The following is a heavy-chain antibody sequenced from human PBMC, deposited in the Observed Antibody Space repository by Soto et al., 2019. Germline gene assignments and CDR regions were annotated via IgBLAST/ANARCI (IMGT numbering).Heavy chain of an antibody. V-gene: IGHV1-69*04. J-gene: IGHJ5*02. CDR1: GGTFSSYA. D-gene: IGHD2-15*01. CDR3: ARDPRYCSGGSCPSWFDP. CDR2: IIPILGIA. Sequence: GASVKVSCKTSGGTFSSYAISWVRQAPGQGLEWMGRIIPILGIANYAQKFQGRVTIIADKSTSTAYMELSSLRSEDTAVYYCARDPRYCSGGSCPSWFDPWGQGTLVTVSS.